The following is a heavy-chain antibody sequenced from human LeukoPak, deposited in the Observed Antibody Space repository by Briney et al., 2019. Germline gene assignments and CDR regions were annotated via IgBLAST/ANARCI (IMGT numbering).Heavy chain of an antibody. CDR3: ARLIRRGYSYGSHAFDI. CDR2: ISSSSSTI. Sequence: GGSLRLSCAASGFTFSSYSMDWVRQAPGKGLEWVSYISSSSSTIYYADSVKGRFTISRDNAKNSLYLQMNSLRAEDTAVYYCARLIRRGYSYGSHAFDIWGQGTMVTVSS. V-gene: IGHV3-48*04. CDR1: GFTFSSYS. J-gene: IGHJ3*02. D-gene: IGHD5-18*01.